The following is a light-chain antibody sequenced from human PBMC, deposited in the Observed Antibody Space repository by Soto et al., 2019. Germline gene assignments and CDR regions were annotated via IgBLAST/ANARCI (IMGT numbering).Light chain of an antibody. CDR1: SSDVGGYNY. Sequence: QSVLTQPASVSGSPGQSITISCTGTSSDVGGYNYVSRYQQHPGKAPKLMIYDVSNRPSGVSNRFSGSKSGNTASLTISGLQAGDEADYYCSSYTSSSTLDVFGTGTKVTVL. CDR2: DVS. CDR3: SSYTSSSTLDV. J-gene: IGLJ1*01. V-gene: IGLV2-14*01.